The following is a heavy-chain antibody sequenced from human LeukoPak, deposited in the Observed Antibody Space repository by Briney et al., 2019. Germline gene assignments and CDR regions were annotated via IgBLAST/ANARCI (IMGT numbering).Heavy chain of an antibody. CDR3: ASFVPAARVDY. CDR2: INHSGST. CDR1: GGSFSGYY. J-gene: IGHJ4*02. V-gene: IGHV4-34*01. D-gene: IGHD2-2*01. Sequence: SATLSLTCAVYGGSFSGYYWSWIRQPPGKGLEWIGEINHSGSTNYNPSLKSRVTISVDTSKNQFSLKLSSVTAADTAVYYCASFVPAARVDYWGQGTLVTVSS.